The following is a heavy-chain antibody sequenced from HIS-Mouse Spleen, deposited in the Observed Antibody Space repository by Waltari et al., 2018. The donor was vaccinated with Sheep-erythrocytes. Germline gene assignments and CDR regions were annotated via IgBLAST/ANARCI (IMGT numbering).Heavy chain of an antibody. CDR1: GGTFSSYA. Sequence: QVQLVQSGAEVKKPGSSVKVSCKASGGTFSSYAISWVRQAPGQGLEWMGRIIPIFGIANYAKKFQGRVTITADKSTSTAYMELSSLRSEDTAVYYCAQTGATTPHFDYWGQGTLVTVSS. D-gene: IGHD1-26*01. J-gene: IGHJ4*02. CDR3: AQTGATTPHFDY. V-gene: IGHV1-69*04. CDR2: IIPIFGIA.